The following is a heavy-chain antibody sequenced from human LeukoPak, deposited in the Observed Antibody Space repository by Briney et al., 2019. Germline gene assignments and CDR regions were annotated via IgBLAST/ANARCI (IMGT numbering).Heavy chain of an antibody. CDR2: MNPNSGNT. D-gene: IGHD3-10*01. V-gene: IGHV1-8*01. CDR3: LIHDGSGEDYYYYYMDV. CDR1: GYTFPSYD. J-gene: IGHJ6*03. Sequence: ASVKVACKASGYTFPSYDINWVRQATGQGLEWMGWMNPNSGNTGYAQKFQGRVTLTRNTSISTAYMEGSRLTSEYTAVYYFLIHDGSGEDYYYYYMDVWGKGTTVTVSS.